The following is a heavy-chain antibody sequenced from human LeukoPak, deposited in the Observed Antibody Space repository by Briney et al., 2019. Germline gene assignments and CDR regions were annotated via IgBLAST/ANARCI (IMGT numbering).Heavy chain of an antibody. CDR2: INHSGST. CDR3: ARGPFYGSGSYRSYYYYMDV. V-gene: IGHV4-34*01. Sequence: SETLSLTCAVYGGSFSGYYWSWTRQPPGKGLEWIGEINHSGSTNYNPSLKSRVTISVDTSKNQFSLKLSSVTAADTAVYYCARGPFYGSGSYRSYYYYMDVWGKGTTVTVSS. J-gene: IGHJ6*03. CDR1: GGSFSGYY. D-gene: IGHD3-10*01.